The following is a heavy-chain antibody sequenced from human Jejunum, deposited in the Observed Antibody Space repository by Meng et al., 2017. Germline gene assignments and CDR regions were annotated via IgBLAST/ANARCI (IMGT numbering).Heavy chain of an antibody. V-gene: IGHV4-4*02. Sequence: QGQLQESGPGLLKPSVTLSLTCGVSGGSISSSDWWSWVRQPPGKGLEWIGEIHHSGSTNYNPSLKSRVTISVDKSKNQFSLKLSSVTAADTAVYYCAREWSGSFRHFDYWGQGTLVTVSS. CDR2: IHHSGST. CDR1: GGSISSSDW. CDR3: AREWSGSFRHFDY. J-gene: IGHJ4*02. D-gene: IGHD3-16*02.